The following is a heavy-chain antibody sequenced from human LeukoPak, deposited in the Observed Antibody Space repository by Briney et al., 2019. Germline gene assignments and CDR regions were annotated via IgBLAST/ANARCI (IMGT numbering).Heavy chain of an antibody. V-gene: IGHV3-23*01. CDR1: GFTFSSYW. CDR2: ISGSGGST. Sequence: GGSLRLSCAASGFTFSSYWMHWVRQAPGKGLEWVSAISGSGGSTYYADSVKGRLTISRDISKNTLYLQMNSLRAEDTAVYYCARESGSVTSEVDFDYWGQGTLVTVSS. CDR3: ARESGSVTSEVDFDY. D-gene: IGHD4-17*01. J-gene: IGHJ4*02.